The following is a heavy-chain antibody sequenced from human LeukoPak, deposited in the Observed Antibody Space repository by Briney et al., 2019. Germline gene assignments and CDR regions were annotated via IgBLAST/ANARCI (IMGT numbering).Heavy chain of an antibody. CDR2: ISGSGGST. D-gene: IGHD1-14*01. CDR1: GLTFSNAW. J-gene: IGHJ4*02. Sequence: GGSLRLSCAASGLTFSNAWMSWVRQAPGKGLEWVSAISGSGGSTYYADSVKGRFTISRDNSKSTLYLQMNSLRAEDTAVYYCAKDLYGISDYWGQGTLVTVSS. CDR3: AKDLYGISDY. V-gene: IGHV3-23*01.